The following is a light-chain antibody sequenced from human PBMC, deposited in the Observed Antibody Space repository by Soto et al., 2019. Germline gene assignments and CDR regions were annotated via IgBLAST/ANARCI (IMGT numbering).Light chain of an antibody. V-gene: IGLV2-14*01. CDR2: EVS. Sequence: SALAQPASVSGSPGQSITIYGTGTSSDVGGYNYVSWYQQRPGKAPKLVIHEVSNRPSGVSNRFSGSKSGNTASLTISGLQAEDEADYYCSSYTSSSTYVFGTGTKVTVL. CDR3: SSYTSSSTYV. J-gene: IGLJ1*01. CDR1: SSDVGGYNY.